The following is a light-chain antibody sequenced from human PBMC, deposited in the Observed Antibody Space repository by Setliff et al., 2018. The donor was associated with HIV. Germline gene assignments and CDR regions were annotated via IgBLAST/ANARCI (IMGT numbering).Light chain of an antibody. CDR1: NIGSKS. V-gene: IGLV3-21*04. J-gene: IGLJ1*01. CDR2: YDS. CDR3: QVWDSSSDRGG. Sequence: ELTQPPSVSVAPGKTARITCGGNNIGSKSVHWYQQKPGQAPVLVIYYDSDRPSGIPERFSGSNSGNTATLTISRVEAGDEADYYCQVWDSSSDRGGFGTGTKVTVL.